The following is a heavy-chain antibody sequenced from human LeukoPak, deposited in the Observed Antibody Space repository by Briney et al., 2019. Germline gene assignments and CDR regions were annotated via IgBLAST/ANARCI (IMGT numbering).Heavy chain of an antibody. CDR2: IYSGGST. D-gene: IGHD6-19*01. Sequence: GGSLRFSCAASEFSVGSNYMTWVRQAPGKGLEWVSLIYSGGSTYYADSVKGRFTISRDNSKNTLYLQMNSLRAEDTAVYYCAKGAYSSGWYYVWFDPWGQGTPVTVS. CDR3: AKGAYSSGWYYVWFDP. V-gene: IGHV3-53*01. J-gene: IGHJ5*02. CDR1: EFSVGSNY.